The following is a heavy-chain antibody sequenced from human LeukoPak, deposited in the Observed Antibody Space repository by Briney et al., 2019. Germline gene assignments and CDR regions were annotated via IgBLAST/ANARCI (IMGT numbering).Heavy chain of an antibody. CDR3: ARDLEGSGYPYYFDY. CDR1: GGSISSGSYY. V-gene: IGHV4-61*02. CDR2: IYTSGST. D-gene: IGHD3-22*01. J-gene: IGHJ4*02. Sequence: PSETLSLTCTVSGGSISSGSYYWSWIRQPAGKGREGIGRIYTSGSTNYNTSLKSRVTISVDTSKNQFSLKLSSVTAADTAVYYCARDLEGSGYPYYFDYWGQGTLVTVSS.